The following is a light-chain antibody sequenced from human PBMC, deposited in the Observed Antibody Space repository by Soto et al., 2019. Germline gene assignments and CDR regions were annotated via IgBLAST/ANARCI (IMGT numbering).Light chain of an antibody. CDR2: DAS. CDR3: QQRSDWPRP. Sequence: EIVLTQSPSTLSLXPXEXXTXXXRASQSVSSYLAWYQQKPGQAPRLLIYDASNRATGIPDRFSGSGSGTDFTLTISRLEPEDFAIYYCQQRSDWPRPFGQGTKVDIK. V-gene: IGKV3-11*01. CDR1: QSVSSY. J-gene: IGKJ1*01.